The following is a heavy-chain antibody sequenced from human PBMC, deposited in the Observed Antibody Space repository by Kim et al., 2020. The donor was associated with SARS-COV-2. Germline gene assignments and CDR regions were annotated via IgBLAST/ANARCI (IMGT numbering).Heavy chain of an antibody. CDR1: GGSFSGYY. Sequence: SETLSLTCAVYGGSFSGYYWSWIRQPPGKGLEWIGEINHSGSTNYNPSLKSRVTISVDTSKNQFSLKLSSVTAADTAVYYCARGHSYYYGSGSYVYWGQG. V-gene: IGHV4-34*01. D-gene: IGHD3-10*01. CDR3: ARGHSYYYGSGSYVY. CDR2: INHSGST. J-gene: IGHJ4*02.